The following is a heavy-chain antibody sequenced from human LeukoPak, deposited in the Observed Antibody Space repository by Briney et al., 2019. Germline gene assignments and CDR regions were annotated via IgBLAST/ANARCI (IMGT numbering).Heavy chain of an antibody. J-gene: IGHJ6*03. CDR2: IYYSGST. CDR3: ARHKDYYYSYMDV. V-gene: IGHV4-39*01. CDR1: GDSISTSSYF. Sequence: SETLSLTCSVSGDSISTSSYFWGWIRQPPGKGLEWIGTIYYSGSTYYNPSLTSRVTISVDTSKNQFSLKLSSVTAADTAVYYCARHKDYYYSYMDVWGKGTTVTISS.